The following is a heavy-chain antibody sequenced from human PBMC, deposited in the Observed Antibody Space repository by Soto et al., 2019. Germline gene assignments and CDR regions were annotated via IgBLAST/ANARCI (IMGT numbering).Heavy chain of an antibody. J-gene: IGHJ4*02. Sequence: PSETLSLTCTVSGGSISSGGYYWSWIRQHPGKGLEWIGYIYYSGSTYYNPSLKSRVTISVDTSKNQFSLKLSSVTAADTAVYYCAASDSSGRWLDYWGQGTLVTVS. CDR1: GGSISSGGYY. CDR3: AASDSSGRWLDY. CDR2: IYYSGST. D-gene: IGHD3-22*01. V-gene: IGHV4-31*03.